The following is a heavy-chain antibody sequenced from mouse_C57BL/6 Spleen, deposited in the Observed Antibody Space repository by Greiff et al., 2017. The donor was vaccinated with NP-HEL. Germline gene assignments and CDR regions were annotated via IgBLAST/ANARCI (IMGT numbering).Heavy chain of an antibody. D-gene: IGHD2-5*01. CDR3: AREAYSNYLDY. Sequence: QVQLQQSGAELVKPGASVKISCKASGYAFSSYWMNWVKQRPGKGLEWIGQIYPGDGDTNYNGKFKGKATLTADKSSSTAYMQLSSLTSEDSAVYFCAREAYSNYLDYWGQGTTLTVSS. J-gene: IGHJ2*01. V-gene: IGHV1-80*01. CDR2: IYPGDGDT. CDR1: GYAFSSYW.